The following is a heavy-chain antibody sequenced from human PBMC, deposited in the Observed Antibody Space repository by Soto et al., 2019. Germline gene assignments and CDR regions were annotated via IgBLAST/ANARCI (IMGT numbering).Heavy chain of an antibody. V-gene: IGHV1-69*12. D-gene: IGHD3-3*02. CDR1: GGTFGNSA. CDR2: IIPIFSTP. Sequence: QVQLVQSGAEVKKPGSSVTVSCKASGGTFGNSAISWVRQAPGQGLEWMGGIIPIFSTPDYAQKFQGRVTITADESTSTAYMELTSLRSEDTAVYYCARDKDRQQLGANYYYAIDVWGQGTTVTVSS. CDR3: ARDKDRQQLGANYYYAIDV. J-gene: IGHJ6*02.